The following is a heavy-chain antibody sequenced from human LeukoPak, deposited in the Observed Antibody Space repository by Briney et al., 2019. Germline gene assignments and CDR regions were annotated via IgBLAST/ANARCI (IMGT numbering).Heavy chain of an antibody. J-gene: IGHJ4*02. CDR2: INHSGST. Sequence: PSEILSLTCAVYGGSFSGYYWSWVRQPPGKGLEWIGEINHSGSTNYNPSLKSRVTISVDTPKNQFSLKLSSVTAADTAVYYCASGTPSGSYSTFDYWGQGTLVTVSS. CDR3: ASGTPSGSYSTFDY. CDR1: GGSFSGYY. V-gene: IGHV4-34*01. D-gene: IGHD1-26*01.